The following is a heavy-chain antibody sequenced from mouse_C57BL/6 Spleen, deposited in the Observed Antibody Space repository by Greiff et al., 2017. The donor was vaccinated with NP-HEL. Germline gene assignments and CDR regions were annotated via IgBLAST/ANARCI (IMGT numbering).Heavy chain of an antibody. CDR3: ARGGSSHWYFDV. Sequence: QVQLQQPGAELVMPGASVKLSCKASGYTFTSYWMHWVKQRPGQGLEWIGEIDPSDSYTNYNQKFKGKSTLTVDKSSSTAYMQLSSLTSEDSAVYYCARGGSSHWYFDVWGTGTTVTVSS. V-gene: IGHV1-69*01. D-gene: IGHD1-1*01. CDR1: GYTFTSYW. J-gene: IGHJ1*03. CDR2: IDPSDSYT.